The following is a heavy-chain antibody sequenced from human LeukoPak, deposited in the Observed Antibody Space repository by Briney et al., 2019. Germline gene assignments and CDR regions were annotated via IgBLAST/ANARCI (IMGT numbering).Heavy chain of an antibody. CDR2: VSGSGGST. D-gene: IGHD3-3*01. Sequence: GGSLRLSCAASGFNFNNYAMSWVRQAPGKGLEWVSVVSGSGGSTYYADSVKGRFTISRDNSKNTLYLQMDSLRAEDTAVYYCAKGITIFGGFDYWGQGTLVTVSS. V-gene: IGHV3-23*01. CDR1: GFNFNNYA. CDR3: AKGITIFGGFDY. J-gene: IGHJ4*02.